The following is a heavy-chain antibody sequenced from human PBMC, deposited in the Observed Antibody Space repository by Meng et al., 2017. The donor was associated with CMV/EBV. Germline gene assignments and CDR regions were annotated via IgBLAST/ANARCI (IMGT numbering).Heavy chain of an antibody. D-gene: IGHD2-2*01. CDR3: ARDLLGYCSSTSCPPY. CDR2: ISGSGGST. V-gene: IGHV3-23*01. CDR1: GFTFSSYA. Sequence: GESLKISCAASGFTFSSYAMSWVRQAPGKGLEWVSAISGSGGSTYYADSVKGRFTISRDNSKNTLYLQMNSLRAEDTAVYYCARDLLGYCSSTSCPPYWGQGTLVTVSS. J-gene: IGHJ4*02.